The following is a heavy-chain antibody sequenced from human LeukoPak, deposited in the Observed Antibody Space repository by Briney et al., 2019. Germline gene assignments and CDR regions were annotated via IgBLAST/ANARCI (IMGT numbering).Heavy chain of an antibody. CDR1: GDSVSSNSAA. Sequence: SQTLSLTCSISGDSVSSNSAAWNWIRQSPSRGLEWLGRTYYRSKWYNNYAVSVKSRITINPDTSKNQFSLQLISVTPEDTAVYYCARAPDYYDSSGYSLDFDYWGQGTLVTVSS. CDR2: TYYRSKWYN. J-gene: IGHJ4*02. V-gene: IGHV6-1*01. CDR3: ARAPDYYDSSGYSLDFDY. D-gene: IGHD3-22*01.